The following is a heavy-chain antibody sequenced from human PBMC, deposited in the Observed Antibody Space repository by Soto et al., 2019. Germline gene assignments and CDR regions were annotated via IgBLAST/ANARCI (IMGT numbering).Heavy chain of an antibody. V-gene: IGHV1-46*01. CDR3: ARETYYYDSSGPLPDYYGMDV. CDR2: INPSGGST. J-gene: IGHJ6*02. Sequence: GASVKVSFKASGYTFTSYYMHWVRQAPGQGLEWMGIINPSGGSTSYAQKFQGRVTMTRDTSTSTVYMELSSLRSEDTAVYYCARETYYYDSSGPLPDYYGMDVWGQGTTVTVS. D-gene: IGHD3-22*01. CDR1: GYTFTSYY.